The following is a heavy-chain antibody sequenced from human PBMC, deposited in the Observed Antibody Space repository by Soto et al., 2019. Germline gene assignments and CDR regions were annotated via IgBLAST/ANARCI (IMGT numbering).Heavy chain of an antibody. D-gene: IGHD4-17*01. V-gene: IGHV1-69*13. CDR2: VIPLYNTS. CDR3: ARGDEMTAVTIFEY. J-gene: IGHJ4*02. Sequence: ASVKVSCKASGGTFGRFSVSWVLQAPGQGLEWIGGVIPLYNTSNYSLKFQGRVAISADESTSTVFMELRNLRSEDTALYYCARGDEMTAVTIFEYWGQGTLVTVSS. CDR1: GGTFGRFS.